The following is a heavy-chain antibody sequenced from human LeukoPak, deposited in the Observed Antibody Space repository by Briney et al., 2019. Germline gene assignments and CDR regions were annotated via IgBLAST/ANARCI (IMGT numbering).Heavy chain of an antibody. D-gene: IGHD5-12*01. CDR3: ARDQGGVATILSY. CDR1: GGTFSSYA. V-gene: IGHV1-69*04. CDR2: IIPILGIA. J-gene: IGHJ4*02. Sequence: ASVNVSCKASGGTFSSYAISWVRQAPGQGLEWMGRIIPILGIANYAQKFQGRVTITADKSTSTAYMELSSLRSEDTAVYYCARDQGGVATILSYWGQGTLVTVSS.